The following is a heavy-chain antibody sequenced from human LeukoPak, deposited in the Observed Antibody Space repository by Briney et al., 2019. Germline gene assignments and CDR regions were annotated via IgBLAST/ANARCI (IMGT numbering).Heavy chain of an antibody. Sequence: PSETLSLTCTVSGGSISSYYWSWIRQPPGKGLEWIGYLYYSGSTNYNPSLKSRVTISLDTSKNQFSLKLSSVTAADTAVYYCARGVPIAAGVFDYWGQGTLVTVSS. CDR3: ARGVPIAAGVFDY. J-gene: IGHJ4*02. CDR1: GGSISSYY. CDR2: LYYSGST. D-gene: IGHD6-13*01. V-gene: IGHV4-59*01.